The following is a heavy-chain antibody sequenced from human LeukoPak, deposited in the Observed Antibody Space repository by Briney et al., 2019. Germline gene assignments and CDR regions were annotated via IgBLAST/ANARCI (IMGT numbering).Heavy chain of an antibody. D-gene: IGHD6-13*01. Sequence: GGSLRLSCAASGFTFSSYSMNWVRQAPGKGLEWVSSIITSSSYIYYADSVKGRFTISRDNSKNTLYLQMNSLRAEDTAVYYCAKELLESSSWDCFDYWGQGTLVTVSS. CDR2: IITSSSYI. V-gene: IGHV3-21*04. CDR3: AKELLESSSWDCFDY. J-gene: IGHJ4*02. CDR1: GFTFSSYS.